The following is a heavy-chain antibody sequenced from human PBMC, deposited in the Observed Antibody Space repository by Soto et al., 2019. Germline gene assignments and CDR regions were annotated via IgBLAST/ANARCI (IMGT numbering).Heavy chain of an antibody. CDR2: INHSGST. CDR1: GGSFSGYY. CDR3: ESRPTDIAADHFDY. D-gene: IGHD6-13*01. Sequence: PSETLSLTCAVYGGSFSGYYWSWIRQPPGKGLEWIGEINHSGSTNYNPSLKSRVTISVDTSKNQFSLKLSSVTAADTAVYYCESRPTDIAADHFDYWGQGTLVTVSS. V-gene: IGHV4-34*01. J-gene: IGHJ4*02.